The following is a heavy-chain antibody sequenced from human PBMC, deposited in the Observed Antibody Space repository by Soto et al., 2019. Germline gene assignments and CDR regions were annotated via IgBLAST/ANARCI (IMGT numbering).Heavy chain of an antibody. CDR1: GFTFSSYA. Sequence: PVGSLRLSCAASGFTFSSYAMSWVRQAPGKGLEWVSAISGSGGSTYYADSVKGRFTISRDNSKNTLYLQMNSLRAEDTAVYYCAKGGYSYGWPYYYYGMDVWGQGTTVTVSS. D-gene: IGHD5-18*01. CDR2: ISGSGGST. V-gene: IGHV3-23*01. CDR3: AKGGYSYGWPYYYYGMDV. J-gene: IGHJ6*02.